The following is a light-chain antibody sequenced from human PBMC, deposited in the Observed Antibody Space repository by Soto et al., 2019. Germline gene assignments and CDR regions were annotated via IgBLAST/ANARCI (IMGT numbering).Light chain of an antibody. V-gene: IGKV3D-20*01. CDR1: QSVSSSY. CDR2: DAS. Sequence: EIVLTQSPATQSLSPGERATLSCGASQSVSSSYLAWYQQKPGLAPRLLIYDASSRATGIPERFSGSGSGTDFTLTISRLEPEDFAVYYCHEYGTSPWTFGQGTRVEIK. J-gene: IGKJ1*01. CDR3: HEYGTSPWT.